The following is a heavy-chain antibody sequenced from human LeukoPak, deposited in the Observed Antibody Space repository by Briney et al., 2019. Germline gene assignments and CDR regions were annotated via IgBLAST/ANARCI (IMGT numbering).Heavy chain of an antibody. CDR3: VRVRRLYSGYDSAGY. J-gene: IGHJ4*02. CDR2: INPNSGGT. CDR1: GYTFTGYY. Sequence: ASVKVSCKASGYTFTGYYMHWVRQAPGQGLEWMGWINPNSGGTNYAQKFQGRVTMTRDTSISTAYMELSRLRSDDTAVYYCVRVRRLYSGYDSAGYWGQGTLVTVSS. D-gene: IGHD5-12*01. V-gene: IGHV1-2*02.